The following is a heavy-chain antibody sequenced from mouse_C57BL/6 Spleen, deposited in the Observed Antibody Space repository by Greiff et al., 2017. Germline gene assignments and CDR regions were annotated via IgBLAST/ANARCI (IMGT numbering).Heavy chain of an antibody. CDR3: ASGGYSNYEGFAY. D-gene: IGHD2-5*01. CDR1: GFSLTSYG. Sequence: VQGVESGPGLVAPSQSLSITCTVSGFSLTSYGVDWVRQSPGKGLEWLGVIWGVGSTNYNSALNSRLSISKDNSKSQVFLKMNSLQTDDTAMYYCASGGYSNYEGFAYWGQGTLVTVSA. CDR2: IWGVGST. J-gene: IGHJ3*01. V-gene: IGHV2-6*01.